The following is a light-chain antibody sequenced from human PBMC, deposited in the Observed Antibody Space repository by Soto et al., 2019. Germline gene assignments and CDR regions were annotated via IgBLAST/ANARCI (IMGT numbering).Light chain of an antibody. CDR1: QSINYY. CDR2: TAA. Sequence: IQMTQSPYTLSASVGDRVIITCRASQSINYYLNWYQQQPGKAPKLLVSTAASLRSGVPSRFSGSASGTDFALTISSLQPEDFATYYCQQSFTTPYTFGQGTKVDIK. CDR3: QQSFTTPYT. V-gene: IGKV1-39*01. J-gene: IGKJ2*01.